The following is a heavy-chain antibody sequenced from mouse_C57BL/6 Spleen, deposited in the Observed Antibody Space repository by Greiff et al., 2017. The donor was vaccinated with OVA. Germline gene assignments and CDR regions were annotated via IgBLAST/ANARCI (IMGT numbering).Heavy chain of an antibody. V-gene: IGHV3-6*01. Sequence: EVQLVESGPGLVKPSQSLSLTCSVTGYSITSGYYWNWIRQFPGNKLEWMGYISYDGSNNYNPSLKNRISITRDTSKNQFFLKLNSVTTEDTATYYCARDRVYYGSSYYAMDYWGQGTSVTVSS. CDR1: GYSITSGYY. D-gene: IGHD1-1*01. CDR3: ARDRVYYGSSYYAMDY. CDR2: ISYDGSN. J-gene: IGHJ4*01.